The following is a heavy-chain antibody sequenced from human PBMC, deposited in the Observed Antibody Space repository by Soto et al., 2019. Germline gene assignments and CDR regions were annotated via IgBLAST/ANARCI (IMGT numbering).Heavy chain of an antibody. CDR2: INHSGST. CDR1: GGSFSGYY. V-gene: IGHV4-34*01. J-gene: IGHJ6*03. CDR3: ARLSGAAAGRRFFLNYMDV. Sequence: SETLSLTCAVYGGSFSGYYWSWIRQPPGKGLEWIGEINHSGSTNYNPSLKSRVTISVDTSKNQFSLKLSSVTAADTAVYYCARLSGAAAGRRFFLNYMDVWGKGTTVTVSS. D-gene: IGHD6-13*01.